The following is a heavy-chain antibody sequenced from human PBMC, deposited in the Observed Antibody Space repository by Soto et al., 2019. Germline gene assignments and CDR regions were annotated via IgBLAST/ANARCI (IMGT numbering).Heavy chain of an antibody. CDR2: IKQDGSEK. J-gene: IGHJ3*02. CDR3: ARPLGYCSSTSCYTDAFDI. D-gene: IGHD2-2*02. Sequence: GGSLRLSCAASGFTFSSYWMSWVRQAPGKGLEWVTNIKQDGSEKYYVDSVKGRFTISRDNAKNSLYLQMNSLRAEDTAVYYCARPLGYCSSTSCYTDAFDIWGQGTMVTVSS. V-gene: IGHV3-7*01. CDR1: GFTFSSYW.